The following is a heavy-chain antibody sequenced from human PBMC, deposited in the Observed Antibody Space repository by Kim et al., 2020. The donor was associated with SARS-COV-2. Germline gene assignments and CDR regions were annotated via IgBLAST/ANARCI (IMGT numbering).Heavy chain of an antibody. Sequence: GGSLRLSCAASGFTFSDYYMSWIRQAPGKGLEWVSYISSSGSTIYYADSVKGRFTISRDNAKNSLYLQMNSLRAEDTAVYYCARDLYYYYYYGMDVWGQGTTVTVSS. CDR1: GFTFSDYY. V-gene: IGHV3-11*01. CDR3: ARDLYYYYYYGMDV. CDR2: ISSSGSTI. J-gene: IGHJ6*02.